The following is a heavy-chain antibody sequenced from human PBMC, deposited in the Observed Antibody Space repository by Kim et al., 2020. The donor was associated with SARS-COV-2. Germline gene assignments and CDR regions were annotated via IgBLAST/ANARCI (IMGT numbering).Heavy chain of an antibody. V-gene: IGHV1-3*01. CDR2: INADTGYT. Sequence: ASVKVSCKASGYTFIKYGLHWLRQAPGQRPEWMGWINADTGYTQYSETFQGRVTITRDTSATTVFMELSSLRSEDTAVFYCAREPNSFWSGSPVYWGQGTLVTVSS. D-gene: IGHD3-3*01. CDR3: AREPNSFWSGSPVY. J-gene: IGHJ1*01. CDR1: GYTFIKYG.